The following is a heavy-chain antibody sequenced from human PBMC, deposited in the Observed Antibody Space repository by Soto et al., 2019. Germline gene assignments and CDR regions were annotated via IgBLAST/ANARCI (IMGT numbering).Heavy chain of an antibody. J-gene: IGHJ4*01. V-gene: IGHV1-8*02. Sequence: GASVKVSCKASGSTFTTHNINWVRQATGQGLEWMGWMNPNSGTTGYAQKFQDRITLTRDTSKTTAYMELSSLTSDDTALYFCVRYGVSAAYWGQGTQVTVSS. CDR3: VRYGVSAAY. CDR1: GSTFTTHN. D-gene: IGHD2-8*01. CDR2: MNPNSGTT.